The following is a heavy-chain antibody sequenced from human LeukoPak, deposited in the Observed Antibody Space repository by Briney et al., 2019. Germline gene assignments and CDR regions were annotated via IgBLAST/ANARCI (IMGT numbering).Heavy chain of an antibody. CDR1: GGSISRYY. Sequence: ASETLSLTCTVSGGSISRYYWSWIRQPPGKGLDWIGSIYYGGSTYYNPSLRSRVTTSVDTSKNQFSLKLTSVTAADTAVYYCARHGNHYYGSGGFDYWGQGTLVTVSS. CDR3: ARHGNHYYGSGGFDY. J-gene: IGHJ4*02. D-gene: IGHD3-10*01. V-gene: IGHV4-59*05. CDR2: IYYGGST.